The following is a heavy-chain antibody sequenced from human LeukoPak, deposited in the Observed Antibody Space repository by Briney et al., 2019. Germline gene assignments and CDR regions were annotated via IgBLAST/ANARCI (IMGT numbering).Heavy chain of an antibody. CDR2: INPNSGGT. V-gene: IGHV1-2*02. J-gene: IGHJ6*03. Sequence: GASVKVSCKASGYTFTGYYMHWVRQAPGQGLEWMGWINPNSGGTNYAQKFQGRVTMTRDTSISTAYMELSRLSSDDTAVYYCARGGQVDFWSGSSGGYYMDVWGKGTTVTVS. CDR1: GYTFTGYY. D-gene: IGHD3-3*01. CDR3: ARGGQVDFWSGSSGGYYMDV.